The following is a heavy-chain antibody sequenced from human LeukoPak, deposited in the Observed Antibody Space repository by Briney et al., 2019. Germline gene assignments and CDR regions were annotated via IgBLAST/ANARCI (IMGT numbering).Heavy chain of an antibody. Sequence: SETLSLTCTVSGGSISSYHWSWIRQPPGKGLEWIGYIYYSGSTNYNPSLKSRVTISVDTSKNQFSLKLSSVTAADTAVYYCARGHGRDGYNFGVLGAFDIWGQGTMVTVSS. J-gene: IGHJ3*02. D-gene: IGHD5-24*01. CDR2: IYYSGST. CDR3: ARGHGRDGYNFGVLGAFDI. V-gene: IGHV4-59*01. CDR1: GGSISSYH.